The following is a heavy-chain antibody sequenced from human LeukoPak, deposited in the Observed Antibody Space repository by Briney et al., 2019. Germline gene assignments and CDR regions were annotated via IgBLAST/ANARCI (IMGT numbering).Heavy chain of an antibody. CDR1: GLTFSSYW. V-gene: IGHV3-7*01. Sequence: GGSLRLSCAASGLTFSSYWMSWVGQAPGKGLEGVANIKQDGSEKYYVDAVKGRFTISRDNAKNSLYLQMNSLRAEDSAVYYCASSREYYYDSSGYVVGPYFDLWGRGTLVTVSS. J-gene: IGHJ2*01. CDR2: IKQDGSEK. D-gene: IGHD3-22*01. CDR3: ASSREYYYDSSGYVVGPYFDL.